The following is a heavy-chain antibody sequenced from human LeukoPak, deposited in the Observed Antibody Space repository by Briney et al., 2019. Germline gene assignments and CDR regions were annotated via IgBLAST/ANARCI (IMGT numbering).Heavy chain of an antibody. D-gene: IGHD3-22*01. CDR1: GYTFSSYA. J-gene: IGHJ4*02. V-gene: IGHV3-30-3*01. Sequence: GGSLRLSCAGSGYTFSSYAMQWVRQAPGKGLEWVGVISYDGSNKYYADSVKGRFTISRDNSKNTLYLQMNSLRAEDTAVYYCARDGDYDRSGYLDHWGQGTLVTVSS. CDR2: ISYDGSNK. CDR3: ARDGDYDRSGYLDH.